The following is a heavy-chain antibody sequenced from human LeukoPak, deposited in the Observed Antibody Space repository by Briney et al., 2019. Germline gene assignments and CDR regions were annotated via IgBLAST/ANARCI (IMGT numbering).Heavy chain of an antibody. D-gene: IGHD6-19*01. Sequence: FSEASGGTFTNYAISWVRQAPAQGLEWMGGIIPGLGTANYAQKFQDRVMITADKSTTTAYMELSRLTSEDTAVYYCARGKEMAGNLYYYGMDVWGKGTTVNVAS. CDR1: GGTFTNYA. CDR3: ARGKEMAGNLYYYGMDV. CDR2: IIPGLGTA. V-gene: IGHV1-69*06. J-gene: IGHJ6*04.